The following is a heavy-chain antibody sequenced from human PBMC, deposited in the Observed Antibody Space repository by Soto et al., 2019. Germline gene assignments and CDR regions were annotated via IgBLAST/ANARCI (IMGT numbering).Heavy chain of an antibody. V-gene: IGHV4-4*07. CDR3: VRDGTKTLRDWFDP. Sequence: SETLSFTCTVSGASISGFYWSWIRKSAGKGLEWIGRIYATGTTDYNPSLKSRVTMSVDTSKKQFSLKLRSVTAADTAVYYCVRDGTKTLRDWFDPWGQGISVTVSS. CDR1: GASISGFY. D-gene: IGHD1-1*01. CDR2: IYATGTT. J-gene: IGHJ5*02.